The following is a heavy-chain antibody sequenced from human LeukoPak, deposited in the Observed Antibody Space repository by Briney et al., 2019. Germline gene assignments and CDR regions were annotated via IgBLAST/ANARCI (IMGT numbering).Heavy chain of an antibody. CDR2: ISYDGSNK. Sequence: GGSLRLSCAASGFTFSSYAMHWVRQAPGKGLEWVAVISYDGSNKYYADSVKGRFTISRDNSKNTLYLQMNSLRAEDTAVYYCASVRSYYDSSGYPTPFDHWGQGTLVTVSS. D-gene: IGHD3-22*01. J-gene: IGHJ4*02. V-gene: IGHV3-30*04. CDR3: ASVRSYYDSSGYPTPFDH. CDR1: GFTFSSYA.